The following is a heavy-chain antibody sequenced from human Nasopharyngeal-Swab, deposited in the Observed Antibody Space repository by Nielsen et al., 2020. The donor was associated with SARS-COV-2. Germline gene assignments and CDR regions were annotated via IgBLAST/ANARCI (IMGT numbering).Heavy chain of an antibody. CDR1: GYTFTSYY. D-gene: IGHD6-13*01. J-gene: IGHJ5*02. CDR2: INPSGGST. V-gene: IGHV1-46*01. CDR3: ARDRISQQLVRGFWFDP. Sequence: ASVKVSCKASGYTFTSYYMHWVRQAPGQGLEWMGIINPSGGSTSYAQKFQGRVTMTRDTSTSTVYMELSSLRSEDTAVYYCARDRISQQLVRGFWFDPWGQGTPVTVSS.